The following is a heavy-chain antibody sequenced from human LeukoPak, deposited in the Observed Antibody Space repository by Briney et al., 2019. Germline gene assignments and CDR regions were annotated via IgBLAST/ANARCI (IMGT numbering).Heavy chain of an antibody. CDR3: ARGYCSGGSCQIGFYYYGMDV. Sequence: GGSLRLSCAASGFTFSSYAMSWVRQAPGKGLEWVSGISDSGGSTYYADSVKGRFTISRDNSKNTLYLQMNSLRAEDTAVYYCARGYCSGGSCQIGFYYYGMDVWGKGTTVTVSS. CDR2: ISDSGGST. V-gene: IGHV3-23*01. D-gene: IGHD2-15*01. J-gene: IGHJ6*04. CDR1: GFTFSSYA.